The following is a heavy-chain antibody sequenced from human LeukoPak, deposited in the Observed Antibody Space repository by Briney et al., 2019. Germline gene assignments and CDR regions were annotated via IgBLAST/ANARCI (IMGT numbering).Heavy chain of an antibody. D-gene: IGHD2-8*01. Sequence: GGSLRLSCAASGFTFSSYSMNWVRQAPGKGLEWVSSISSSSSYIYYADSVKGRFTIPRDNAKNSLYLQMNSLRAEDTAVYYCARELRKYCTNGVCPLNYWGQGTLVTVSS. J-gene: IGHJ4*02. CDR2: ISSSSSYI. V-gene: IGHV3-21*01. CDR3: ARELRKYCTNGVCPLNY. CDR1: GFTFSSYS.